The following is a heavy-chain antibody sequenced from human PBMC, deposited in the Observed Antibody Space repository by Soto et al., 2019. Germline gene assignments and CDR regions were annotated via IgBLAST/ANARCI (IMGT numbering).Heavy chain of an antibody. D-gene: IGHD5-18*01. CDR3: ARDGGGDTAMAQDYYYGMDV. V-gene: IGHV1-69*12. CDR1: GGTFSSYA. CDR2: IIPIFGTA. Sequence: QVQLVQSGAEVKKPGSSVKVSCKASGGTFSSYAISWVRQAPGQGLEWMGGIIPIFGTANYAQKFQGRVTITADESTSTAYMELRSLRSEDTAVYYCARDGGGDTAMAQDYYYGMDVWGQGTTVTVSS. J-gene: IGHJ6*02.